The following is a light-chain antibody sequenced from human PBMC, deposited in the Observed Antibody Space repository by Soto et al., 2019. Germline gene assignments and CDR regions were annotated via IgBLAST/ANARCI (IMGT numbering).Light chain of an antibody. CDR1: QSISRY. Sequence: IQMTQSPSSLSASVGGRRTITCRASQSISRYLNRYQQTPGKAPKXXMYAASSLQSGVPSRFSGSGSGTDFTLTISSLQNEDFATYDGQQRYSTTITFGQGTRLEIK. V-gene: IGKV1-39*01. CDR3: QQRYSTTIT. J-gene: IGKJ5*01. CDR2: AAS.